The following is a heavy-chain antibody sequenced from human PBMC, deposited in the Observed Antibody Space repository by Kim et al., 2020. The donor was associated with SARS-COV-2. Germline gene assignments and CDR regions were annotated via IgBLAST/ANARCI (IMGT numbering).Heavy chain of an antibody. CDR1: GGSISSSSYY. D-gene: IGHD6-13*01. Sequence: SETLSLTCTVSGGSISSSSYYWGWIRQPPGKGLEWIGSIYYSGSTYYNPSLKSRVTISVDTSKNQFSLKLSAVTAADTAVYYCARQGSSSRYYYYYYGM. CDR2: IYYSGST. V-gene: IGHV4-39*01. CDR3: ARQGSSSRYYYYYYGM. J-gene: IGHJ6*01.